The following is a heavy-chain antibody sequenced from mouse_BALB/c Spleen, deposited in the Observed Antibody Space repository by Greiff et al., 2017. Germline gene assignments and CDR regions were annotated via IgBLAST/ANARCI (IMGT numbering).Heavy chain of an antibody. CDR3: TSNYGNFFDY. CDR1: GYTFTSYW. J-gene: IGHJ2*01. CDR2: IYPGNSDT. D-gene: IGHD2-1*01. V-gene: IGHV1-5*01. Sequence: VQLQQSGTVLARPGASVKMSCKASGYTFTSYWMHWVKQRPGQGLEWIGTIYPGNSDTSYNQKFKGKAKLTAVTSTSTAYMELSSLTNEDSAVYYCTSNYGNFFDYWGQGTTLTVSS.